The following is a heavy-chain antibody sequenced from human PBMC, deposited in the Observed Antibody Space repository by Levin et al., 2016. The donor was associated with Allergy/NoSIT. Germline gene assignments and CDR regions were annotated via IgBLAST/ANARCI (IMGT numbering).Heavy chain of an antibody. V-gene: IGHV1-3*01. CDR1: GYSFTTYT. CDR3: ARDTRYNNSRWPYGMGV. D-gene: IGHD1-1*01. CDR2: INAGNGNT. J-gene: IGHJ6*02. Sequence: ASVKVSCKSSGYSFTTYTIHWVRQVPGQGLEWMGWINAGNGNTKTSQKFQGRVTITADKSTNTAYMELSRLRSDDTAVYYCARDTRYNNSRWPYGMGVWGQGTTVTVSS.